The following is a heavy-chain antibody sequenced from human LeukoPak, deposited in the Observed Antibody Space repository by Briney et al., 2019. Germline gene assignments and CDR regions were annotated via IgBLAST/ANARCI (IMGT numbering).Heavy chain of an antibody. CDR1: GVSFDDYY. J-gene: IGHJ4*02. CDR3: TRMTAGHDY. CDR2: INHSGYT. V-gene: IGHV4-34*01. Sequence: SETLSLTCAVSGVSFDDYYWAWVRQTPGKGLEWIGEINHSGYTNDSPSLKSRVTLSIDTSRKQFSLNLRSVTVAAAGIYYCTRMTAGHDYWGQGTLVTVSS. D-gene: IGHD2-21*02.